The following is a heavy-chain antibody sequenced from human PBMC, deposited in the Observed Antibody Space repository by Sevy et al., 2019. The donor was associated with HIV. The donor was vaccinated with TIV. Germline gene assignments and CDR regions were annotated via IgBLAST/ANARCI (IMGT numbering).Heavy chain of an antibody. CDR1: GYTFTGYY. CDR2: INPNSGST. CDR3: AREKTYYYDSSGYSSVAFDI. Sequence: ASVKVSCKASGYTFTGYYMHWVRQAPGQGLEWMGWINPNSGSTNYAQKFQGRVTMTGDTSISTAYMELSRLRSDDTAVYYCAREKTYYYDSSGYSSVAFDIWGQGTMVTVSS. D-gene: IGHD3-22*01. J-gene: IGHJ3*02. V-gene: IGHV1-2*02.